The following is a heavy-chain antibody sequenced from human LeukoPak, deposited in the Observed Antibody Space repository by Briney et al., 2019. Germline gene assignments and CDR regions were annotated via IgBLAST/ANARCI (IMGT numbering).Heavy chain of an antibody. Sequence: GGSLRLSCTASGFSFSGHWMHWARQLPGKGLVWVSRISPTGSTTSYADSVKGRFTVSRDNAKNTLYLQVNNLRAEDTAVYYCAKDVWWSVSWGQGTLVTVSS. V-gene: IGHV3-74*01. D-gene: IGHD2-8*02. J-gene: IGHJ5*02. CDR1: GFSFSGHW. CDR2: ISPTGSTT. CDR3: AKDVWWSVS.